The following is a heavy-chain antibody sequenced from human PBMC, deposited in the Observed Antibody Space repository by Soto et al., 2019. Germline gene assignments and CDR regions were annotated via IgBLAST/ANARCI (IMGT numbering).Heavy chain of an antibody. CDR2: ISGSGGST. Sequence: GSPRLSCAASGFTFSSYAMSWVRQAPGKGLEWVSAISGSGGSTYYADSVKGRFTISRDNSKNTLYLQMNSLRAEDTAVYYCASPDIVLMVYYGMDVWGQGTTVTVSS. CDR1: GFTFSSYA. V-gene: IGHV3-23*01. CDR3: ASPDIVLMVYYGMDV. J-gene: IGHJ6*02. D-gene: IGHD2-8*01.